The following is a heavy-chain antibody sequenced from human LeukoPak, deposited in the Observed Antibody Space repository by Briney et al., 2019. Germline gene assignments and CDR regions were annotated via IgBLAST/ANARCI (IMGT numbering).Heavy chain of an antibody. CDR2: IYTSGST. D-gene: IGHD2-15*01. Sequence: PSETLSLTCTVSGVSISSYYWSWIRQPAGKGLEWIGRIYTSGSTNYNPSLKSRVTMSVDTSKNQFSLKLSSVTAADTAVYYCASRGGPYTGQIEDYWGQGTLVTVSS. J-gene: IGHJ4*02. V-gene: IGHV4-4*07. CDR1: GVSISSYY. CDR3: ASRGGPYTGQIEDY.